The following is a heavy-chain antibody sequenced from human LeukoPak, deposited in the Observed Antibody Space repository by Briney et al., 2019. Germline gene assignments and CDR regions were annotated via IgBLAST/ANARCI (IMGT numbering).Heavy chain of an antibody. CDR2: ISSSSSYI. CDR3: ARAENCSSTSCGYYGMDV. CDR1: GFTFSSYA. D-gene: IGHD2-2*01. V-gene: IGHV3-21*01. J-gene: IGHJ6*02. Sequence: GGSLRLSCAASGFTFSSYATSWVRQAPGKGLEWVSSISSSSSYIYYADSVKGRFTISRDHAKNSLYLKMNSLRAEDTAVYYCARAENCSSTSCGYYGMDVWGQGTTVTVSS.